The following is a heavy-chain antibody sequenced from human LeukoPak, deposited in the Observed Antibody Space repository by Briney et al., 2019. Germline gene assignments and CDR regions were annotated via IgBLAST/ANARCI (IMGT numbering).Heavy chain of an antibody. D-gene: IGHD2-2*01. CDR2: INHSGST. V-gene: IGHV4-34*01. Sequence: SETLSLTCAVSGVSISDYYWSWIRQPPGKGLEWIGEINHSGSTNYNPSLKSRVTISVDTSKNQFSLKLSSVTAADTAVYYCARGGSGDIVVVPAANLRWFDPWGQGTLVTVSS. CDR3: ARGGSGDIVVVPAANLRWFDP. J-gene: IGHJ5*02. CDR1: GVSISDYY.